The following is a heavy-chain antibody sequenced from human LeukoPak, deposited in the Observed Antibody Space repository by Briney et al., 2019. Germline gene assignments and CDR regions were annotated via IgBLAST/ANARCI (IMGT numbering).Heavy chain of an antibody. J-gene: IGHJ4*02. V-gene: IGHV1-46*01. D-gene: IGHD6-13*01. CDR1: GYTFTSYH. CDR3: AKLAAAGTAHYYFDY. Sequence: GASVKVSCKASGYTFTSYHKHWVRQAPGQGLEIMGIINPSGGSTTYAQKFQGRVTMTRDTSTSTVYMELSSLRSEDTAVYYCAKLAAAGTAHYYFDYWGQGTLVTVSS. CDR2: INPSGGST.